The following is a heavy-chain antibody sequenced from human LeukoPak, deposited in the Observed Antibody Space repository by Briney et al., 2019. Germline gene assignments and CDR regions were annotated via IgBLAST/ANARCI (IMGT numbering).Heavy chain of an antibody. D-gene: IGHD5-12*01. J-gene: IGHJ3*02. V-gene: IGHV3-7*01. CDR3: ARSQWLRLDVFDI. CDR1: GFTFSGNW. Sequence: GGSLRLSCAASGFTFSGNWMTWVRQAPGKGLEWVANIKQDGSEKFYAGSVKGRFTISRDNVKNSVYLQMDSLRAEDTAVYYCARSQWLRLDVFDIWGQGTMVTVSS. CDR2: IKQDGSEK.